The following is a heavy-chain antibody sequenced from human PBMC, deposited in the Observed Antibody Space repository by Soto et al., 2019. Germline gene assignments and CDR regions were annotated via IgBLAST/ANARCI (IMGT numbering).Heavy chain of an antibody. J-gene: IGHJ4*02. D-gene: IGHD4-17*01. CDR3: PRSDYGEHFDY. Sequence: PSETLSLTCAVSGGSISSGGYSWSWIRQPPGKGLEWIGYIYHSGSTYYNPSLKSRVTISVDRSKNQFSLKLSSVTAADTAVYYCPRSDYGEHFDYGGQGTLVTVSS. CDR2: IYHSGST. V-gene: IGHV4-30-2*01. CDR1: GGSISSGGYS.